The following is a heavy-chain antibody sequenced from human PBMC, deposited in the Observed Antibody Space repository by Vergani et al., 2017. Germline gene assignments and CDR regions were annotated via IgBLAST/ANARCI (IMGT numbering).Heavy chain of an antibody. J-gene: IGHJ5*02. Sequence: QVQLVESGGGVVQPGRSLRLSCAASGYTFTSYYMHWVRQAPGQGLEWMGIINPRGGSTSYAQKFQGRVTMTRDTSTSTVYMELSSLRSEDTAVYYCARDSRYCSSTSCYVGRDWFDPWGQGTLVTVSS. CDR1: GYTFTSYY. CDR2: INPRGGST. D-gene: IGHD2-2*01. CDR3: ARDSRYCSSTSCYVGRDWFDP. V-gene: IGHV1-46*01.